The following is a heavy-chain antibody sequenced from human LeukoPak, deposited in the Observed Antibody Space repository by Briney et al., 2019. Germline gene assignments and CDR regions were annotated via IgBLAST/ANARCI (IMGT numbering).Heavy chain of an antibody. Sequence: ASVKVSCKASGYTFTSYAISWVRQAPGQGLEWMGWIRAHNGDTNHAQQLQGRVTMTTDASTRTAYMELRSLRSEDTAVYYCARGEFICTINTCYASALDSWGQGTLVTVSS. CDR3: ARGEFICTINTCYASALDS. J-gene: IGHJ4*02. CDR2: IRAHNGDT. D-gene: IGHD2-2*01. V-gene: IGHV1-18*01. CDR1: GYTFTSYA.